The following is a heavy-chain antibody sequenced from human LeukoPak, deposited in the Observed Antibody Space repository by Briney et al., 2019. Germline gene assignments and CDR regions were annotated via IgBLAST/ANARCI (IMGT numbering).Heavy chain of an antibody. Sequence: GGSLRLSCAASGLSFSTSPMSWVRQPPGKGLEWVSAMNNGPGATFYRDSVRGRFTISRDDSKSTLYLQMNSLRAEDTGTYYCAKTHYDLLDVWGQGTTVTVSS. J-gene: IGHJ6*02. CDR2: MNNGPGAT. D-gene: IGHD5-12*01. CDR1: GLSFSTSP. V-gene: IGHV3-23*01. CDR3: AKTHYDLLDV.